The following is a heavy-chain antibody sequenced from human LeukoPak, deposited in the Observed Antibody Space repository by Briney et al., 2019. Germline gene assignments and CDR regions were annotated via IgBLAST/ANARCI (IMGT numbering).Heavy chain of an antibody. Sequence: PSETLSLTCTVSGGSISGYYWSWIRQPPGKGLEWIACIYYNGITNYKSSLESRLTISVDTSKNQFSLRLRSVTAADTAVYYCARQNPPGSKKGWFDPWGQGTLVTVSS. CDR1: GGSISGYY. J-gene: IGHJ5*02. D-gene: IGHD6-25*01. CDR3: ARQNPPGSKKGWFDP. CDR2: IYYNGIT. V-gene: IGHV4-59*08.